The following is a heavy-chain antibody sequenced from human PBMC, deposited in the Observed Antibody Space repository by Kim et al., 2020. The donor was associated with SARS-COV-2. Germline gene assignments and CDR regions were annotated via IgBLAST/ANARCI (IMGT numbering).Heavy chain of an antibody. J-gene: IGHJ4*02. D-gene: IGHD3-9*01. CDR2: ISVYNGNT. CDR1: GYTFTSYG. CDR3: ARGGGGLRYFDWLLSTPDY. Sequence: ASVKVSCKASGYTFTSYGISWVRQAPGQGLEWMGWISVYNGNTNYAQKLQGRVTMTTDTSTSTAYMELRSLRSDDTAVYYCARGGGGLRYFDWLLSTPDYWGQGTLVTVSS. V-gene: IGHV1-18*01.